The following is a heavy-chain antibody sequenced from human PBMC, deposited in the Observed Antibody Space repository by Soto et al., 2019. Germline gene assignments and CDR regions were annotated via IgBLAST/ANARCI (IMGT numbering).Heavy chain of an antibody. Sequence: SETLSLTCAVYGGSFSGHYWSWIRQPPGKGLEWIGEINHSGSTNYNPSLKSRVTISVDTSKNQFSLKLSSVTAADTAVYYCARLATGEFLNFDYWGQGTLVTVS. CDR1: GGSFSGHY. J-gene: IGHJ4*02. CDR3: ARLATGEFLNFDY. CDR2: INHSGST. D-gene: IGHD3-10*01. V-gene: IGHV4-34*01.